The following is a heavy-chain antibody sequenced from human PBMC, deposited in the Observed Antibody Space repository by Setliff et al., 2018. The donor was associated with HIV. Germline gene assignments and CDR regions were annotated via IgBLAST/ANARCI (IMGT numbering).Heavy chain of an antibody. CDR2: IYSGGST. CDR3: ARDNYYFDNSGYPVDAFDI. Sequence: PGGSLRLSCAASGFTVSSNYMSWVRQAPGKGLEWVSVIYSGGSTYYADSVKGRFTISRDNSKNTLYLQMNSLRAEDTAVYYCARDNYYFDNSGYPVDAFDIWGQGTMVTVSS. J-gene: IGHJ3*02. CDR1: GFTVSSNY. V-gene: IGHV3-66*02. D-gene: IGHD3-22*01.